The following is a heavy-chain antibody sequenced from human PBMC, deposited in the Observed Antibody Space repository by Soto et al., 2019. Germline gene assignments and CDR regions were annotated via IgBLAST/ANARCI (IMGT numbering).Heavy chain of an antibody. CDR2: TSVTGAM. J-gene: IGHJ6*02. V-gene: IGHV4-61*01. CDR1: GEAVGSGQSY. Sequence: QVQLQESGPGLVKPSETLSLLCFVSGEAVGSGQSYWNWIRQAPGKGLEWIGHTSVTGAMKYSASLKSRVTTSVDTSNSQLALPLTSVAAADSATYFWARGRSDSAGSSLGRRMDVWGQGTTVTVAS. CDR3: ARGRSDSAGSSLGRRMDV. D-gene: IGHD3-10*01.